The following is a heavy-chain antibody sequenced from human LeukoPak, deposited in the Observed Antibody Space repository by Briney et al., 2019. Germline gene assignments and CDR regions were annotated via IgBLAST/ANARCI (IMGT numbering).Heavy chain of an antibody. V-gene: IGHV4-4*07. CDR1: GGSISSYY. CDR2: IYNSGST. J-gene: IGHJ6*03. Sequence: SETLSLTCTVSGGSISSYYWSWVRQPAGKGLEWIGRIYNSGSTNYNPSLKSRVTISVDTSKNQFSLNLNSVTAADTAVYYCARERKYYYFYMDVWGKGTTVTISS. CDR3: ARERKYYYFYMDV.